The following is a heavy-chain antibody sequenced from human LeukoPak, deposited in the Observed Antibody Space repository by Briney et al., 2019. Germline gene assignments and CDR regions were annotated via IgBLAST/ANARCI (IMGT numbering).Heavy chain of an antibody. V-gene: IGHV3-7*01. CDR2: IKQDGSEK. Sequence: GGSLRLSCAASGFTFSIYWMSWVRQAPGKGLEWVANIKQDGSEKYYVDSVKGRFTISRDNAKNSLYLQMNSLRAEDTAVYYCARGPLSGYEYDYWGQGTLVTVSS. CDR3: ARGPLSGYEYDY. D-gene: IGHD5-12*01. J-gene: IGHJ4*02. CDR1: GFTFSIYW.